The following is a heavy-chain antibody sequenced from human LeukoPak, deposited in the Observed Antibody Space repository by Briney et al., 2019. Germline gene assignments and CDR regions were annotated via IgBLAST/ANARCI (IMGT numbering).Heavy chain of an antibody. CDR2: ISAYNGNT. Sequence: ASVKVSCKASGYTFTSYGISWVRQAPGQGLEWMGWISAYNGNTNYAQKLQGRVTMTTDLSTSPAYMELRSLRSDDTALYYCARGRSMVRGGILIPHLGAFDIWGKGTMVTVS. D-gene: IGHD3-10*01. V-gene: IGHV1-18*01. CDR3: ARGRSMVRGGILIPHLGAFDI. CDR1: GYTFTSYG. J-gene: IGHJ3*02.